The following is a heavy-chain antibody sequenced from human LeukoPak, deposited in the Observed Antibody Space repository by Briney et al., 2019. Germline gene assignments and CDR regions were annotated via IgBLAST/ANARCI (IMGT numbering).Heavy chain of an antibody. CDR1: GGSFSGYY. CDR3: ARYCSSTSCFFDAFDI. V-gene: IGHV4-34*01. J-gene: IGHJ3*02. D-gene: IGHD2-2*01. CDR2: INHSGST. Sequence: SETLSLTCAVYGGSFSGYYWSWIRQPPGKGLEWIGEINHSGSTNYNPSLKSRVTISVDTSKNQFSLKLGSVTAADTAVYYCARYCSSTSCFFDAFDIWGKGQWSPSLQ.